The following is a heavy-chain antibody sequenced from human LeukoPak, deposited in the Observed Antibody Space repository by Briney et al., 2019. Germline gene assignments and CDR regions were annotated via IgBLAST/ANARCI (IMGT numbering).Heavy chain of an antibody. V-gene: IGHV3-30-3*01. CDR2: ISYDGGNK. CDR1: GFTFGSHT. J-gene: IGHJ5*02. Sequence: GRSLRLSCAASGFTFGSHTMHWVRQAPGKGLEWVAVISYDGGNKYYADSVKGRFTISRDNSKNTLYLQMNSLRVDDTAVYYCARAYNSGWSLPFDPWGQGTLVTVSS. CDR3: ARAYNSGWSLPFDP. D-gene: IGHD6-19*01.